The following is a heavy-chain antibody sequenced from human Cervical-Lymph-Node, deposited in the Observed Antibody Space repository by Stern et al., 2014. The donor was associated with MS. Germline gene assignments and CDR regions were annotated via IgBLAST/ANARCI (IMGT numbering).Heavy chain of an antibody. CDR1: GYTFTSYG. J-gene: IGHJ6*02. V-gene: IGHV1-18*01. Sequence: VQLVESGAEVKKPGASVKVSCKASGYTFTSYGISWVRQAPGQGLEWMGWISAYNGNTNYAQKLQGRVTMTTDTSASTAYMELRSLRSDDTAVYYCARDGRCTSAVCPYFYYYTMDVWGQGTTVTVSS. CDR2: ISAYNGNT. CDR3: ARDGRCTSAVCPYFYYYTMDV. D-gene: IGHD2-8*01.